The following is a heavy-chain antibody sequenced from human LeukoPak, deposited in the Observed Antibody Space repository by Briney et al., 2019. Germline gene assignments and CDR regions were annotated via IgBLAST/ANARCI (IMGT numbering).Heavy chain of an antibody. D-gene: IGHD2/OR15-2a*01. CDR2: ISYDGSNK. CDR3: VRGGGAYCNTDCRRTFDY. Sequence: GRSLRLSCAASGFTFSSYAMHWVRQAPGKGLEWVAVISYDGSNKYYADSVKGRFTISRDNSKNTLYLQMDSLRAEDTAMYYCVRGGGAYCNTDCRRTFDYWGQGTLVTVSS. CDR1: GFTFSSYA. J-gene: IGHJ4*02. V-gene: IGHV3-30*14.